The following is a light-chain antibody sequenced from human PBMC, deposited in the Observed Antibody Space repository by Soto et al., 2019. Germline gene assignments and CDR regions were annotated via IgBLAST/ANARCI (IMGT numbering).Light chain of an antibody. CDR1: SSNIGSTT. CDR3: AAWDDSRNGVV. V-gene: IGLV1-44*01. Sequence: QSVLTQPPSASGTPGQRVTIACSGSSSNIGSTTVKWYQQLPGTAPKLLIYNNNQRPSWVPDRFSGSKSGTSATLAISGLQSADEADYYCAAWDDSRNGVVFGGGTKLTVL. J-gene: IGLJ3*02. CDR2: NNN.